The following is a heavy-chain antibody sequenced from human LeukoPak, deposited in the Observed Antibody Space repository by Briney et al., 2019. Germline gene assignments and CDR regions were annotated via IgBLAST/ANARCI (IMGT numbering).Heavy chain of an antibody. CDR2: IIPTFGTA. D-gene: IGHD4-17*01. J-gene: IGHJ4*02. V-gene: IGHV1-69*13. CDR3: ASPPGYGDYRFYY. CDR1: GGTFSSYA. Sequence: ASVKVSCKASGGTFSSYAISWVRQAPGQGLEWMGGIIPTFGTANYAQKFQGRVTITADESTSTAYMELSSLRSEDTAVYYCASPPGYGDYRFYYWGQGTLVTVSS.